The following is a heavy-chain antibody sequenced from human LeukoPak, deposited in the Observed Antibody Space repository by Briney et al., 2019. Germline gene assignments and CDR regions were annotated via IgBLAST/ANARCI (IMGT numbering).Heavy chain of an antibody. Sequence: PGGSLRLSCAASGFTFSSYDMSWVRQAPGKGLEWVSTISGSDGSTYYADSVKGRFTISRDNSKNTLYLQMNSLRAEDTAVYYCARSFSSRFSSPRRPYYFDYWGQGTLVTVSS. CDR2: ISGSDGST. V-gene: IGHV3-23*01. D-gene: IGHD6-13*01. CDR3: ARSFSSRFSSPRRPYYFDY. J-gene: IGHJ4*02. CDR1: GFTFSSYD.